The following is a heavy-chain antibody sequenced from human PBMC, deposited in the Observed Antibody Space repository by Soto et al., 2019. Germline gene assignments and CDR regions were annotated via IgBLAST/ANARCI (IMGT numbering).Heavy chain of an antibody. V-gene: IGHV3-11*06. Sequence: PGGSLRLSCAASGFTFSDYYMSWIRQAPGKGLEWVSYISSSSSYTNYADSVKGRFTISRDNAKNSLYLQMNSLRAEDTAVYYCARVASDSSGYYKFDYWGQGTLVTVSS. D-gene: IGHD3-22*01. CDR3: ARVASDSSGYYKFDY. J-gene: IGHJ4*02. CDR1: GFTFSDYY. CDR2: ISSSSSYT.